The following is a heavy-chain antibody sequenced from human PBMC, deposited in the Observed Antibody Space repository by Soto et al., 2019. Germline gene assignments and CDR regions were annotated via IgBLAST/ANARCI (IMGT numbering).Heavy chain of an antibody. CDR3: ARSIVVVTALDY. CDR1: GYTFTSYA. D-gene: IGHD2-21*02. CDR2: INAGNGNT. V-gene: IGHV1-3*05. J-gene: IGHJ4*02. Sequence: QGQLVQSGAEEKKPGASVQVSCKASGYTFTSYAMHWVRQAPGQRRGWMGWINAGNGNTKYSQKFQGRVTITRDTSASTAYMELSSLRSEDTAVDYCARSIVVVTALDYWGQGTLVTVSS.